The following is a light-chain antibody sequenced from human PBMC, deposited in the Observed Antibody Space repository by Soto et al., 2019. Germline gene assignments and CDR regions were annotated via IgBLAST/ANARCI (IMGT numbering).Light chain of an antibody. CDR1: GSDVGGYNY. CDR2: EVS. Sequence: QSALTQPASVSGSPGQSITISCTGTGSDVGGYNYVSWYQQHPGKAPKLMIYEVSNRPPGVSNRFSGSKSGNTASLTISGLQAEDEADYYCSSYTSSSSLKWVFGGGTKLTVL. V-gene: IGLV2-14*01. J-gene: IGLJ3*02. CDR3: SSYTSSSSLKWV.